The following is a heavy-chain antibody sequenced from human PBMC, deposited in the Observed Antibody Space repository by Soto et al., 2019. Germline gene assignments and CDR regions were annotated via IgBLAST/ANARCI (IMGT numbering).Heavy chain of an antibody. Sequence: SVKVSCKASGGTFSRYTISLVRQAPVQVLELIGRIIPILFIADYGQKFQGRFTITSYRWTITAYMELSSLRSEYTAVYYCARESRYYPDYWGQGTMVTVSS. CDR3: ARESRYYPDY. CDR1: GGTFSRYT. V-gene: IGHV1-69*04. CDR2: IIPILFIA. J-gene: IGHJ4*02. D-gene: IGHD2-21*01.